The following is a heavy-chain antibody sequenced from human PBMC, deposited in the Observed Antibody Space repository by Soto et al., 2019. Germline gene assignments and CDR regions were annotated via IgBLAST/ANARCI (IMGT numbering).Heavy chain of an antibody. CDR1: GFTFSTYS. Sequence: PGGSLRLSCAASGFTFSTYSMNWVRQAPGKGLEWVSYISSSSSTIYYADSVKGRFTISRDNAKNSLYLQMNSLRAEDTAVYYCARKATHGSGTLFDYWGQGTLVTVSS. V-gene: IGHV3-48*01. CDR3: ARKATHGSGTLFDY. D-gene: IGHD3-10*01. CDR2: ISSSSSTI. J-gene: IGHJ4*02.